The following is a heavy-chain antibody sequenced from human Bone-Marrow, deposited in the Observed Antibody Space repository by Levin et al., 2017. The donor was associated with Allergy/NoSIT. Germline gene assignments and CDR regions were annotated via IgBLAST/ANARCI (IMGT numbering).Heavy chain of an antibody. CDR3: VRDYRYAFDY. D-gene: IGHD1-26*01. V-gene: IGHV3-48*02. CDR2: ITTSSNTI. CDR1: GFTFSTYT. Sequence: GESLKISCAASGFTFSTYTMNWVRQAPGKGLEWLSYITTSSNTISYVDSVKGRFTLSRDNAKNSLYLQMNNLRDDDTAVYYCVRDYRYAFDYWGQGILVTVSS. J-gene: IGHJ4*02.